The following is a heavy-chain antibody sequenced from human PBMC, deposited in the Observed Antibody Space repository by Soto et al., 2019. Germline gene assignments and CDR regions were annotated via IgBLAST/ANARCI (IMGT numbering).Heavy chain of an antibody. Sequence: GGSLRLSCAASGFTFSSCAMSWVRQAPGKGLEWVSSISDSGGYTYYADSVKGRFTISRDNSKNTLYLQMNSLRAEDTAVYYCAKDPWEYCSSTSCYANYFDYWGQGTLVTVSS. CDR2: ISDSGGYT. J-gene: IGHJ4*02. V-gene: IGHV3-23*01. D-gene: IGHD2-2*01. CDR3: AKDPWEYCSSTSCYANYFDY. CDR1: GFTFSSCA.